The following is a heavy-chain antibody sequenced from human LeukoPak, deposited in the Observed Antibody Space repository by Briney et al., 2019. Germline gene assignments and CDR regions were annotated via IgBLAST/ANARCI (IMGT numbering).Heavy chain of an antibody. CDR3: ARGGTYYPCIDF. J-gene: IGHJ4*02. CDR1: GYTFTTSY. CDR2: VSAYNGKT. Sequence: ASVKVSCEAPGYTFTTSYINWVRQAPGQGLEWMGWVSAYNGKTSYAQKFQGRVTMTTDSSTSTAYLDLTSLRSDDTAVYYCARGGTYYPCIDFWGQGTLVTVSS. V-gene: IGHV1-18*01. D-gene: IGHD1-26*01.